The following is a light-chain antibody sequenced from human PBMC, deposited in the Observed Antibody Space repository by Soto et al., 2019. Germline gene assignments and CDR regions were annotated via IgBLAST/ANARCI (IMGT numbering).Light chain of an antibody. CDR3: NSFTTSSTYV. CDR1: SSDIGSYNR. V-gene: IGLV2-18*02. Sequence: QSALTQPAYVSGSPGQSITISCTGTSSDIGSYNRVSWYQQPPGTAPKLIIYEVNNRPSGVPDRFSGSKSGNTASLTISGLQAEDEADYYCNSFTTSSTYVFGTGTKVTV. J-gene: IGLJ1*01. CDR2: EVN.